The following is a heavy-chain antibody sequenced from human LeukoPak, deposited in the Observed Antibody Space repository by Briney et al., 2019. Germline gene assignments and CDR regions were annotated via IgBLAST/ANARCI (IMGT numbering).Heavy chain of an antibody. CDR1: GGSISSGSYS. J-gene: IGHJ4*02. CDR2: IYPRGST. CDR3: ARFPPRANGKYLDF. Sequence: PSQTLSLTCAVSGGSISSGSYSWSWIRQPPGKGLEWIGYIYPRGSTYYNPSLKSRVILSLDKSANQFSLNLSSVTAADTAVYYLARFPPRANGKYLDFWGQGTLVTVSS. D-gene: IGHD1-26*01. V-gene: IGHV4-30-2*01.